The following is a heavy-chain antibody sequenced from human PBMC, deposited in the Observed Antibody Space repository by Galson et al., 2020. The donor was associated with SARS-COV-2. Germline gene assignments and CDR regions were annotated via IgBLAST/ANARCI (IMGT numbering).Heavy chain of an antibody. CDR2: ISYDGSNK. CDR1: GFTFSSYA. V-gene: IGHV3-30-3*01. J-gene: IGHJ4*02. D-gene: IGHD3-22*01. Sequence: TGGSLRLSCAASGFTFSSYAMHWVRQAPGKGLEWVAVISYDGSNKYYADSVKGRFTISRDTSKNTLYLQMNSLRAEDTAVYYCARDRGSGYMDWGQGSLVTVSS. CDR3: ARDRGSGYMD.